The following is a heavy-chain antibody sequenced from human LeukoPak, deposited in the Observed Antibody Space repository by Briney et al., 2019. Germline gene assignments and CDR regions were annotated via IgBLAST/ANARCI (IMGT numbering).Heavy chain of an antibody. CDR2: ISHHGRKK. CDR1: GFTFGTYA. CDR3: ARVASLSVTHYYYYGMDV. V-gene: IGHV3-30*04. D-gene: IGHD4-17*01. J-gene: IGHJ6*02. Sequence: GRSLRLSCAASGFTFGTYAMHGVRQAPGKGLEWVAVISHHGRKKLYAESVKGRFTISRDNAENTLYLQMSSLRHDDTAVYYCARVASLSVTHYYYYGMDVWGPGTTVSVSS.